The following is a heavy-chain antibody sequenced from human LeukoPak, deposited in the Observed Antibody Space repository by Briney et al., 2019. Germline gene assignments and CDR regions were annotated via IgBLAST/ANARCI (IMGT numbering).Heavy chain of an antibody. D-gene: IGHD4-17*01. CDR2: ISSSSSYI. CDR1: GFTFSSYS. Sequence: GGSLRLSCAASGFTFSSYSMNWVRQAPGKGLEWVSSISSSSSYIYYADSVKGRFTISRDNAKNSLYLQMNSLRAEDTAVYYCARDDRDYGAERGPYYYYYYGMDVWGQGTTVTVSS. V-gene: IGHV3-21*01. J-gene: IGHJ6*02. CDR3: ARDDRDYGAERGPYYYYYYGMDV.